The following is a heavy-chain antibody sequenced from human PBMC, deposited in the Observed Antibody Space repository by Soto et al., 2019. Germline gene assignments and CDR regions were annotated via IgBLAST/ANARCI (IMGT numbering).Heavy chain of an antibody. V-gene: IGHV4-38-2*02. D-gene: IGHD3-10*01. CDR1: GYSINSDDY. CDR2: IYHSVST. CDR3: ARKAYYDSGRINLFDS. Sequence: SETLSLTFTVSGYSINSDDYWCWIRQPPGKGLEWIASIYHSVSTFYNPSLRSRVTISIDTSKNQFSLRLTAVTAAETAMYYCARKAYYDSGRINLFDSWGQGTLVTVS. J-gene: IGHJ4*02.